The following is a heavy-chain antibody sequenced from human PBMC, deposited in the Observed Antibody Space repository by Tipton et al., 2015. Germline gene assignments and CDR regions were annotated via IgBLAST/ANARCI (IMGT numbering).Heavy chain of an antibody. V-gene: IGHV3-74*03. CDR1: GFTFRSFW. CDR2: INSDGSNT. J-gene: IGHJ6*02. Sequence: GSLRLSCAASGFTFRSFWMHWVRQAPGKGLLWVSHINSDGSNTTYADSVKGRFSISRDNAKNTLYLQMNSLRVEDTAVYYCVREWDRVWGSYRRYGMDVWGQGTTVTVSS. CDR3: VREWDRVWGSYRRYGMDV. D-gene: IGHD3-16*01.